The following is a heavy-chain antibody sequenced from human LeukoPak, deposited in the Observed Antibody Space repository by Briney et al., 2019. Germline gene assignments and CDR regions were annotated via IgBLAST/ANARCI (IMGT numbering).Heavy chain of an antibody. Sequence: SETLSLTCAVYGGSFSGYYWSWIRQPPGKGLEWIGEINHSGSTNYNPSLKSRVTISVDTSKNQFSLKLSSVTAADTAVYYCARGNVGGSGSYYNSWGQGTLVTVSS. CDR2: INHSGST. D-gene: IGHD3-10*01. CDR1: GGSFSGYY. CDR3: ARGNVGGSGSYYNS. J-gene: IGHJ4*02. V-gene: IGHV4-34*01.